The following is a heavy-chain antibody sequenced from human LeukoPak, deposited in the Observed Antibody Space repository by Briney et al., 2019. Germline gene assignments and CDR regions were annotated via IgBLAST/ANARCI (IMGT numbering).Heavy chain of an antibody. CDR3: ARVNYGSGSYYNGLYYFDY. V-gene: IGHV4-4*07. CDR1: GGSISSYY. D-gene: IGHD3-10*01. Sequence: PSETLSLTYTVSGGSISSYYWSWIRQPAGKGLEWIGRIYTSGSTNYNPSLKSRVTMSVDTSKNQFSLKLSSVTAADTAVYYCARVNYGSGSYYNGLYYFDYWGQGTLVTVSS. CDR2: IYTSGST. J-gene: IGHJ4*02.